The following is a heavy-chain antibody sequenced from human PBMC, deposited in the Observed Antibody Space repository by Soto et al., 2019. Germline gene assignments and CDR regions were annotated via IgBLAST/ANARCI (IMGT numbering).Heavy chain of an antibody. J-gene: IGHJ4*02. CDR1: GFSISSYY. V-gene: IGHV4-59*01. Sequence: SETLSLTCPFSGFSISSYYWSWIRQPPGKGLEWLGYIYYSGSTNYNPSLKSRVTISVDTSKNQFSLKLSSVTAADTAVYYCARGGGSPDYWGQGTLVTVSS. CDR3: ARGGGSPDY. CDR2: IYYSGST. D-gene: IGHD1-26*01.